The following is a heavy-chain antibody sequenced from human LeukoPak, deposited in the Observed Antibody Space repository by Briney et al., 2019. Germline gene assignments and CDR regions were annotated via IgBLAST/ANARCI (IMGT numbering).Heavy chain of an antibody. Sequence: SETLSLTCTVSGGSISSSSYYWGGIRQPPGKGRERIGSIYYSGSTYYNPSLKSRVTISGDTSKNQFSLKRSSVTAADTAVYSCARDRWDIVVVPAALPQKYNFDYWGPGTLVTVSS. J-gene: IGHJ4*02. D-gene: IGHD2-2*01. CDR1: GGSISSSSYY. CDR2: IYYSGST. V-gene: IGHV4-39*07. CDR3: ARDRWDIVVVPAALPQKYNFDY.